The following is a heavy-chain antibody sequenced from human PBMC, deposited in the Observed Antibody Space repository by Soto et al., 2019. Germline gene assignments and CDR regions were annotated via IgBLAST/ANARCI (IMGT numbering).Heavy chain of an antibody. CDR2: ISRSGSLN. D-gene: IGHD6-6*01. V-gene: IGHV3-48*02. CDR3: ARDLEYSSSWYYYYGLDV. Sequence: LRLSCAASGFSFSDYSMNWVRQAPGKGLEWLSYISRSGSLNYYADSVKGRFTISRDNAKNSLYLEMNSVRDEDTAMYYCARDLEYSSSWYYYYGLDVWGHGTTVTVSS. J-gene: IGHJ6*02. CDR1: GFSFSDYS.